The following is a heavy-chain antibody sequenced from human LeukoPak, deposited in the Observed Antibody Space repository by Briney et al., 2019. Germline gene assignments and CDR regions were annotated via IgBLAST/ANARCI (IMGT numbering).Heavy chain of an antibody. D-gene: IGHD1-26*01. Sequence: GGSLRLSCAASGFTFSSYDMHWVRQATGKGLEWVSAIGVAANTFYSGSVKGRFTISRENAKNSLYLLMSSLRAEDTAVYYCARQNTPHGNFDYWGQGTLVTVST. CDR3: ARQNTPHGNFDY. CDR1: GFTFSSYD. V-gene: IGHV3-13*01. J-gene: IGHJ4*02. CDR2: IGVAANT.